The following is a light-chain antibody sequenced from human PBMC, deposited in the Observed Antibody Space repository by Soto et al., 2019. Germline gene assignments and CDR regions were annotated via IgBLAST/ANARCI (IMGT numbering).Light chain of an antibody. J-gene: IGKJ3*01. CDR2: DAS. Sequence: DIQMTQSPSTLSASVGDRVTITFRASQSISSWLAWYQQKPGKAPKLLIYDASSLESGVPSRFSGSGSGTEFNLTISSLQPDDFATYYCQQYNSYPFTFGPGTKVDI. CDR3: QQYNSYPFT. V-gene: IGKV1-5*01. CDR1: QSISSW.